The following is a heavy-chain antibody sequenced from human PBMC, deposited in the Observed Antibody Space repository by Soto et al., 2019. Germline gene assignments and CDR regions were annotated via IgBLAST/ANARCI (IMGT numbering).Heavy chain of an antibody. J-gene: IGHJ5*02. CDR3: ASDLGYCSSTSCYPGVNWFDP. Sequence: ASVKVSCKASGYTFTSYGISWVRQAPGQGLEWMGWISAYNGNTNYAQKLQGRVTMTTDTSTSTAYMELRSLRSDDTAVYYCASDLGYCSSTSCYPGVNWFDPWGQGTLVTVSS. CDR2: ISAYNGNT. V-gene: IGHV1-18*04. CDR1: GYTFTSYG. D-gene: IGHD2-2*01.